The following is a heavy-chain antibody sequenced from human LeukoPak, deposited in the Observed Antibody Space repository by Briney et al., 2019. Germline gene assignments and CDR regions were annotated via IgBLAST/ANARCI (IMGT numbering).Heavy chain of an antibody. Sequence: GGSLRLSCAASGFIFTDYYMNWIRQAPGKGLEWISYISSSGNANYYADYADSVKGRFTISRDNAKNSLYLQMNSLRAEDTAVYYCARGGRITMIVYDIDAFDIWGQGTMVTVSS. D-gene: IGHD3-22*01. V-gene: IGHV3-11*04. CDR2: ISSSGNANYYA. J-gene: IGHJ3*02. CDR3: ARGGRITMIVYDIDAFDI. CDR1: GFIFTDYY.